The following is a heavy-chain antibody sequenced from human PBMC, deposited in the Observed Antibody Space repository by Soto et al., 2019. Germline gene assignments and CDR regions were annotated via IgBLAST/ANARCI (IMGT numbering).Heavy chain of an antibody. Sequence: QVQLVESGGGVVQPGRSLRLSCAASGFTFSSYGMHWVRQAPGKGLEWVAAITYDESIKYYADSVKGRFTISRDNSKNTLYLEMNSLRTEDTAIYFCAKRYTSGWAYFDYWGQGTLVTVSS. CDR1: GFTFSSYG. D-gene: IGHD6-19*01. J-gene: IGHJ4*02. V-gene: IGHV3-30*18. CDR3: AKRYTSGWAYFDY. CDR2: ITYDESIK.